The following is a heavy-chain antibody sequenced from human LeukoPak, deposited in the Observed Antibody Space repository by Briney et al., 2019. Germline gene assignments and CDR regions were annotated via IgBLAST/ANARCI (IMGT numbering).Heavy chain of an antibody. V-gene: IGHV4-31*03. J-gene: IGHJ5*02. CDR1: GGSISSGGYY. CDR2: IYYSGST. CDR3: AREGNYCSGGGCYPGWFDP. Sequence: SETLSLTCTVSGGSISSGGYYWSWIRQHPGKGLEWIGYIYYSGSTYYNPSLKSRVTISVDTSKNQFSLKLSSVTAADTAVYYCAREGNYCSGGGCYPGWFDPWGQGTLVTVSS. D-gene: IGHD2-15*01.